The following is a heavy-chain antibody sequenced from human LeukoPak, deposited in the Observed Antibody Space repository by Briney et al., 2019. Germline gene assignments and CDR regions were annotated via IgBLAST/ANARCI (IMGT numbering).Heavy chain of an antibody. CDR2: IYYSGST. CDR1: GGSISSYY. Sequence: SETLSLTCTVSGGSISSYYWTWIRQPPGKGLEWIGYIYYSGSTNYNPSLKSRVTISVDTSQNQFSLKLRSVTAADTAVYYCARLGYGSGIFYNGYGMDVWGQGTTVTVSS. CDR3: ARLGYGSGIFYNGYGMDV. D-gene: IGHD3-10*01. J-gene: IGHJ6*02. V-gene: IGHV4-59*08.